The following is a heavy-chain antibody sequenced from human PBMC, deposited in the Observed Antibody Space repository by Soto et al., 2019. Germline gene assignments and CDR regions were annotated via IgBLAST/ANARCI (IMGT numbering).Heavy chain of an antibody. J-gene: IGHJ6*02. CDR3: VRVPLVSYSDGMDA. CDR2: IDPSYSYT. V-gene: IGHV5-10-1*01. CDR1: GYSFTSYW. D-gene: IGHD6-6*01. Sequence: GESLKISCKGSGYSFTSYWISWVRQMPGKGLELMGRIDPSYSYTNYSPSFQGHVTISPDKSLSTAYLQWRSLKASDTAMYYCVRVPLVSYSDGMDAWGQGTTVTVSS.